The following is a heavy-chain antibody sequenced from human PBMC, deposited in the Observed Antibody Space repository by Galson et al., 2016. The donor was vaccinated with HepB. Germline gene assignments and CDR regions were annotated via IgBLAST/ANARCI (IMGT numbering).Heavy chain of an antibody. D-gene: IGHD6-19*01. V-gene: IGHV1-3*04. CDR1: GYIFTNYG. CDR3: ANAGYSGGWSGY. Sequence: SVKVSCKASGYIFTNYGIHWVRQAPGQRPEWMGWINTGGGQTKYSQKFQGRVTISRDASASATDMELSGLTSEDTAVYYCANAGYSGGWSGYWGQGSLVTVYS. J-gene: IGHJ4*02. CDR2: INTGGGQT.